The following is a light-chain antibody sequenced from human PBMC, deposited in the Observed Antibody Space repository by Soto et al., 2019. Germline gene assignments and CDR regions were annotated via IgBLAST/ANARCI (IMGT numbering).Light chain of an antibody. V-gene: IGKV4-1*01. CDR1: QSVLYSSNNKNY. J-gene: IGKJ4*01. Sequence: DIVMTQSPDSLAVSLGERATINCKSSQSVLYSSNNKNYLAWYQQKPGQPPKLLIYWASTRKSWVPDRFSGSGSGKDFTLTISSLQAEDVAVYYCQQYYSTPLTFGGGTKVEIK. CDR3: QQYYSTPLT. CDR2: WAS.